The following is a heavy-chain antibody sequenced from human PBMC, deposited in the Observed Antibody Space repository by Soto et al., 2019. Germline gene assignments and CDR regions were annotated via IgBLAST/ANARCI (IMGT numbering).Heavy chain of an antibody. CDR1: GFTFSSYG. CDR3: ARNGYYDFWGGYSLDY. V-gene: IGHV3-30*03. Sequence: GGSLRLSCAASGFTFSSYGMHWVRQAPGKGLEWVAVISYDGSNKYYADSVKGRFTISRDNSKNTLYLQMNSLRAEDTAVYYCARNGYYDFWGGYSLDYWGQGTLVTVSS. J-gene: IGHJ4*02. CDR2: ISYDGSNK. D-gene: IGHD3-3*01.